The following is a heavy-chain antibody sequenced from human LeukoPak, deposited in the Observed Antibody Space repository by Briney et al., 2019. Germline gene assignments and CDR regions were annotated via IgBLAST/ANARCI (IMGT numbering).Heavy chain of an antibody. V-gene: IGHV1-69*04. CDR1: GGTFSSYA. J-gene: IGHJ4*02. Sequence: ASVKLSCKASGGTFSSYAISWVRQAPGQGLEWMGRIIPIFGIANYAQKFQGRVTITADKSTSTAYMELSSLRSEDTAVYYCARDQVVVVAAPGYYFDYWGQGTLVTVSS. CDR2: IIPIFGIA. CDR3: ARDQVVVVAAPGYYFDY. D-gene: IGHD2-15*01.